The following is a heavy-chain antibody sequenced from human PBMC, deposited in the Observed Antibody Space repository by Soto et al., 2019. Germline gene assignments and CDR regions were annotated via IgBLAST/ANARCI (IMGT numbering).Heavy chain of an antibody. J-gene: IGHJ6*02. V-gene: IGHV4-39*01. CDR2: IYYSGST. D-gene: IGHD3-3*01. CDR1: GGSISSSSYY. Sequence: SETLSPTCTVPGGSISSSSYYWGWIRQPPGKGLEWIGSIYYSGSTYYNPSLKSRVTISVDTSKNQFSLKLSSVTAADTAVCYCARSWSGYYYGMDVWGQGTTVTVSS. CDR3: ARSWSGYYYGMDV.